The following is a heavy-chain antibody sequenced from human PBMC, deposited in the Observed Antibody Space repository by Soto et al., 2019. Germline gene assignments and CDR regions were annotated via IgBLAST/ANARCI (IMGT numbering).Heavy chain of an antibody. CDR3: AHGYSSSWPSS. CDR1: GGSISSSSYY. J-gene: IGHJ4*02. V-gene: IGHV4-39*01. Sequence: QLQLQESGPGLVKPSETLSLTCTVSGGSISSSSYYWGWIRQPPGNGLEWIGSIYYSGSTYYNPSLKSRVTISVDTSKNQFSLKLSSVTAADTAVYYCAHGYSSSWPSSWGQGTLVTVSS. D-gene: IGHD6-13*01. CDR2: IYYSGST.